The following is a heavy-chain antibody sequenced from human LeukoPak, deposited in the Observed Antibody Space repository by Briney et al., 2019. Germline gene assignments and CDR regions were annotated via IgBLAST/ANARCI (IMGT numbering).Heavy chain of an antibody. Sequence: SETLSLTCTVSGGSISSSSYYRGWIRQSPGKGLEWIGSISYNGRTYYNPSLKSRVTISVDTSKNQFSLRLSSVTAADTAVCYCVREGWAMVRGVDYQYYYMDVWGKGTTVTVSS. CDR2: ISYNGRT. J-gene: IGHJ6*03. CDR1: GGSISSSSYY. V-gene: IGHV4-39*07. CDR3: VREGWAMVRGVDYQYYYMDV. D-gene: IGHD3-10*01.